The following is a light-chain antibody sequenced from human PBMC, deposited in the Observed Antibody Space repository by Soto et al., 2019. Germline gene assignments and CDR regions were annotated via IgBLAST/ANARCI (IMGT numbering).Light chain of an antibody. J-gene: IGKJ3*01. CDR2: GAS. Sequence: EIVMTQSPATLSVSPGERATLSCRASQSISSDLAWYQQKPGQAPRLLIYGASSRATGIPDRFSGSGSGTDFTLTISRLDPEDFAVYYCQQYGTSPLTFGPGTKVDIK. V-gene: IGKV3-20*01. CDR1: QSISSD. CDR3: QQYGTSPLT.